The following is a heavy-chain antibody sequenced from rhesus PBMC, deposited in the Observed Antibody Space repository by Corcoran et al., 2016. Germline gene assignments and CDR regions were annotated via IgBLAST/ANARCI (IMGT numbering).Heavy chain of an antibody. CDR2: INSGGGTT. CDR3: ASSGYSSGSTPHY. J-gene: IGHJ4*01. Sequence: EVQLVETGGGLVQPGGSLKLSCAASGFTFSSYGMSWVRQAPGKGLEWVSAINSGGGTTYYADSVKGRFTLSRDNSKNTLSRQMNSLRPEDTAVYYCASSGYSSGSTPHYWGQGVLVTVSS. V-gene: IGHV3S5*01. CDR1: GFTFSSYG. D-gene: IGHD6-31*01.